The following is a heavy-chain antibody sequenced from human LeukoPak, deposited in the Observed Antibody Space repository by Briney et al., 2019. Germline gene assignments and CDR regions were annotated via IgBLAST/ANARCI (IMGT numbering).Heavy chain of an antibody. CDR1: GFTFSSYS. J-gene: IGHJ4*02. V-gene: IGHV3-21*01. CDR3: ARGGKYSYGLDY. D-gene: IGHD5-18*01. Sequence: GSLRLSCAASGFTFSSYSMNWVRQAPGKGLEWVSSISSSSSYIYYADSVKGRFTISRDNAKNSLYLQMNSLRAEDTAVYYCARGGKYSYGLDYWGQGTLVTVSS. CDR2: ISSSSSYI.